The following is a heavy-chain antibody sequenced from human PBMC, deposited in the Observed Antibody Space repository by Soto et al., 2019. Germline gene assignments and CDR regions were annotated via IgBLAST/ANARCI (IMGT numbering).Heavy chain of an antibody. CDR1: GFTFSSYS. J-gene: IGHJ4*02. V-gene: IGHV3-21*01. Sequence: EVQLVESGGGLVKPGGSLRLSCAASGFTFSSYSMNWVRQAPGKGLELVSSISSSSSYIYYADSVKGRFTISRDNAKNSLYLQMNGLRAEDTAVYYCSGDNEDSSSLAGDYWGQGTLATVSS. CDR3: SGDNEDSSSLAGDY. D-gene: IGHD6-13*01. CDR2: ISSSSSYI.